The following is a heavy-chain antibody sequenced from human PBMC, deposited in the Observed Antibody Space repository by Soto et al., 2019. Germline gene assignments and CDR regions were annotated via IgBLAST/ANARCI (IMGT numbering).Heavy chain of an antibody. Sequence: ASETLSLTCTVSGGSISSGGYYWSWIRQHPGKGLEWIGYIYYSGSTYYNPSLKSRVTISVDTSKNQFSLKLSSVTAADTAVYYCAGSRITMVRGVIMSVMDVWGQGTTVTVSS. J-gene: IGHJ6*02. CDR3: AGSRITMVRGVIMSVMDV. V-gene: IGHV4-31*03. CDR1: GGSISSGGYY. D-gene: IGHD3-10*01. CDR2: IYYSGST.